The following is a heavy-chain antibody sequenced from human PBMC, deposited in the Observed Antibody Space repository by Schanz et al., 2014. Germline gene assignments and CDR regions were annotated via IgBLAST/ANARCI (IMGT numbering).Heavy chain of an antibody. CDR2: ITTSGSST. J-gene: IGHJ3*02. D-gene: IGHD3-16*01. CDR3: VRDFGGVAFDI. Sequence: EVQLVESGGGLVQPGGSLRLSCTASGFTFSVYSMHWVRQTTGKGLEHVSGITTSGSSTVYADSVKGRFTISRDNSKNSVSLPMSSMITEGIAVYYCVRDFGGVAFDIWGQGTLVTVSS. CDR1: GFTFSVYS. V-gene: IGHV3-64*07.